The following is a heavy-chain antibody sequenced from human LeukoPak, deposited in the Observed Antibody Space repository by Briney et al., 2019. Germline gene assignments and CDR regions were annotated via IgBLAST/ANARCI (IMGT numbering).Heavy chain of an antibody. D-gene: IGHD3-22*01. J-gene: IGHJ2*01. V-gene: IGHV4-4*07. CDR3: ARRHYDSSGYYWSWYFDL. CDR1: GGSISSYY. CDR2: IYTSGST. Sequence: SETLSLTCTVSGGSISSYYWSWIRQPAGKGLEWIGRIYTSGSTNYNPSLKSRVTMSVDTSKNQFSLKLSSVTAADTAVYYCARRHYDSSGYYWSWYFDLWGRGTLVTVSS.